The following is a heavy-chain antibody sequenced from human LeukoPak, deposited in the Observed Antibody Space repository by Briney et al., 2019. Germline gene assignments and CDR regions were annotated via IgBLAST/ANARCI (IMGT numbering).Heavy chain of an antibody. Sequence: SETLSLTCTVSGGSINSYYWSWIRQPAGKGLEWIGRIYSSGSTNYNPSLKSRVTISVDTSKNQFSLKLSSVTAADTAVYYCARIEKLLPTRYYYGMDVWGQGTTVTVSS. CDR3: ARIEKLLPTRYYYGMDV. CDR2: IYSSGST. J-gene: IGHJ6*02. CDR1: GGSINSYY. V-gene: IGHV4-4*07. D-gene: IGHD2/OR15-2a*01.